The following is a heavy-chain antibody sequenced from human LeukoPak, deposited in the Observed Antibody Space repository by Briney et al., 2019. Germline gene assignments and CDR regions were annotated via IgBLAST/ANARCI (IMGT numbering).Heavy chain of an antibody. CDR1: GYSFTSYW. CDR3: ARLYDSSGYTQFDY. CDR2: IYPGDSDT. J-gene: IGHJ4*02. D-gene: IGHD3-22*01. Sequence: RGESLKISCKGSGYSFTSYWISWVRPMPGKGLEWMGIIYPGDSDTRYSPSFQGQVTISADKSISTAYLQWSSLKASDTAMYYCARLYDSSGYTQFDYWGQGTLVTVSS. V-gene: IGHV5-51*01.